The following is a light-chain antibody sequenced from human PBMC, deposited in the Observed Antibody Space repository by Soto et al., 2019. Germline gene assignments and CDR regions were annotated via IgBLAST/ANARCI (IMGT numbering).Light chain of an antibody. J-gene: IGLJ2*01. CDR2: DVN. Sequence: HSVLTQPASVSGSPGQSITISCTGTRSDIGAYNFVSWYQQHPGEVPKLILYDVNVRPSGVSNRFSGSKSGNTASLTISGLQAEDEADYYCTSWTTSTTMIFGGGTKVTVL. V-gene: IGLV2-14*03. CDR3: TSWTTSTTMI. CDR1: RSDIGAYNF.